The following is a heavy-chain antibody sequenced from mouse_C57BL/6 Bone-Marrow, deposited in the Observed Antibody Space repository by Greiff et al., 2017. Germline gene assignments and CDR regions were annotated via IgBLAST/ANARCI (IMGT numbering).Heavy chain of an antibody. Sequence: QVQLQQPGAELVRPGSSVKLSCKASGYTFTSYWMDWVKQRPGQGLEWIGNIYPSDSETHYNQKFKDKATLTVDKSSSTAYMQLSILTSEDSAVYDGARLDSSGCGYAMDYWGQGTSVTVSS. J-gene: IGHJ4*01. CDR3: ARLDSSGCGYAMDY. CDR2: IYPSDSET. CDR1: GYTFTSYW. D-gene: IGHD3-2*02. V-gene: IGHV1-61*01.